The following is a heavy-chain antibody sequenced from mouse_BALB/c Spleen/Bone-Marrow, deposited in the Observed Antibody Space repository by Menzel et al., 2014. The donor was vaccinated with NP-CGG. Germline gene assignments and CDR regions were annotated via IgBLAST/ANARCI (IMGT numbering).Heavy chain of an antibody. CDR3: ARHGGYGNYFDY. CDR1: GFTFSSYY. V-gene: IGHV5-6-2*01. CDR2: INSNGGST. D-gene: IGHD2-10*02. J-gene: IGHJ2*01. Sequence: VQLKESGGGLVKLGGSLKLSCAASGFTFSSYYMSWVRQTPEKRLELVAAINSNGGSTYHPDTVKGRFTISRDNAKNTLYLQMSSLKSEDTALYYCARHGGYGNYFDYWGQGTTLTVSS.